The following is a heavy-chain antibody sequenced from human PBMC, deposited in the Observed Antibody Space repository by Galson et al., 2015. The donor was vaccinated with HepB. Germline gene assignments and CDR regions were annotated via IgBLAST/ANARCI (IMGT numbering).Heavy chain of an antibody. D-gene: IGHD4-23*01. CDR2: IIPIFGPA. J-gene: IGHJ4*02. CDR3: ARETRSYGGNDFDY. V-gene: IGHV1-69*13. CDR1: GGTFSDYA. Sequence: SVKVSCKASGGTFSDYAISWVRQAPGQGLEWMGGIIPIFGPANCAWKYQDRVTISADESTATAYMELSSLRGEDTAIYYCARETRSYGGNDFDYWGQGTLVTVAS.